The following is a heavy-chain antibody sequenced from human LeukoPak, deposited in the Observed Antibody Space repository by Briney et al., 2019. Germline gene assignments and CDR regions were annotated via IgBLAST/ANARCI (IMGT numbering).Heavy chain of an antibody. V-gene: IGHV3-21*01. Sequence: GGSLRLSCAASGFTFSSYSMNWVRQAPGKGLEWVSSISSSSSYIYYADSVKGRFTISRDNPKNSLYLQMNSLRAEDTAVYYCARDPPSHYGDYDGYFDYWGQGTLVTVSS. CDR3: ARDPPSHYGDYDGYFDY. J-gene: IGHJ4*02. D-gene: IGHD4-17*01. CDR1: GFTFSSYS. CDR2: ISSSSSYI.